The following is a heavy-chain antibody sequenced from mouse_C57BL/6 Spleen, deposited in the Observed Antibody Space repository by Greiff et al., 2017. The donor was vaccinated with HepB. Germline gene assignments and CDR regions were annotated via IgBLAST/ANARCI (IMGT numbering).Heavy chain of an antibody. Sequence: QVQLQQSGAELVRPGASVKLSCKASGYTFTDYYINWVKQRPGQGLEWIARIYPGSGNTYYNEKFKGKATLTAEKSSSTAYMQLSSLTSEDSAVYFCAREGNYGNFHWYFDGWGTGTTVTVSS. CDR3: AREGNYGNFHWYFDG. CDR2: IYPGSGNT. J-gene: IGHJ1*03. V-gene: IGHV1-76*01. CDR1: GYTFTDYY. D-gene: IGHD2-1*01.